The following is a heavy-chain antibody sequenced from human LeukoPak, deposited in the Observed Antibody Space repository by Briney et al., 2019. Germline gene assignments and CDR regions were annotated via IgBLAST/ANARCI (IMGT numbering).Heavy chain of an antibody. D-gene: IGHD1-26*01. J-gene: IGHJ4*02. Sequence: GGSLRLSCAASGFTFSNYWITWVRQFPGRGLEWVANIKQDGSEKYYVDSVKGRFTIFRDNAQKSLYLEMNTLRIEDTAVYYCARVGAWELQRVFEYWGQGTLVTVSS. CDR1: GFTFSNYW. CDR2: IKQDGSEK. CDR3: ARVGAWELQRVFEY. V-gene: IGHV3-7*01.